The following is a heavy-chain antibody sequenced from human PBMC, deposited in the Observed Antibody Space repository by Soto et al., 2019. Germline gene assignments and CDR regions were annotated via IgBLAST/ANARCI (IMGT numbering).Heavy chain of an antibody. V-gene: IGHV1-69*13. CDR1: GGTFSSYA. Sequence: SVKVSCKASGGTFSSYAISWVRQAPGQGLEWMGGIIPIFGTANYAQKFQGRVTITADESTSTAYMELSSLRSEDTAVYYCARQQFYGGGYYAVFDIWGKGKMVTVS. CDR2: IIPIFGTA. D-gene: IGHD1-26*01. J-gene: IGHJ3*02. CDR3: ARQQFYGGGYYAVFDI.